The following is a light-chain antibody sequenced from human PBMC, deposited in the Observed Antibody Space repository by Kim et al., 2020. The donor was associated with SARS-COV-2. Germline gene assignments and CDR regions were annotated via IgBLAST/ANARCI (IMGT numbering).Light chain of an antibody. CDR1: QSVTTH. Sequence: LSPGARATLSCRASQSVTTHLAWYQQKPGKAPRILIQNTSHRAAGIPDRFSGRGSGTDFILTISSLEPEDFAVYYCQQRSKWELSFGGGTKVDIK. V-gene: IGKV3-11*01. CDR2: NTS. J-gene: IGKJ4*01. CDR3: QQRSKWELS.